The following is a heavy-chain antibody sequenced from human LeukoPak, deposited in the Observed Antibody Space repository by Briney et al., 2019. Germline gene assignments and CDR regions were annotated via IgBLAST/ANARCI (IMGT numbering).Heavy chain of an antibody. D-gene: IGHD3-22*01. J-gene: IGHJ2*01. Sequence: GGSLRLSCAASGFTFSSYSMNWVRQAPGKGLEWVSSISSSSSYIYYAGSVKGRFTISRDNAKNSLYLQMNSLRAEDTAVYYCASYYYDSSGYSEYWYFDLWGRGTLVTVSS. CDR2: ISSSSSYI. CDR1: GFTFSSYS. CDR3: ASYYYDSSGYSEYWYFDL. V-gene: IGHV3-21*01.